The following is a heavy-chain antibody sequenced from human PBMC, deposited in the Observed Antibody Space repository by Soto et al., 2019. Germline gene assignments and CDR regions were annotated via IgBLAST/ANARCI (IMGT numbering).Heavy chain of an antibody. Sequence: SGTLSLTCTVSGGSISSSSYYWGWIRPPPGKGLEWIGGIYYSGSTYYNPSLKSRVTISVDTSKNQFSLKLSSVTAADTAVYYCARRGIAVAGTTPTFDIWGQGTMVTVSS. CDR2: IYYSGST. V-gene: IGHV4-39*01. CDR1: GGSISSSSYY. CDR3: ARRGIAVAGTTPTFDI. D-gene: IGHD6-19*01. J-gene: IGHJ3*02.